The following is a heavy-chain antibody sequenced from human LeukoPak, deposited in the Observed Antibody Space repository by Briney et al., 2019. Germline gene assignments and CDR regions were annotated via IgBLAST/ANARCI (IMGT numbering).Heavy chain of an antibody. CDR1: GGSISSGGYY. CDR2: IDYSGNT. J-gene: IGHJ4*02. CDR3: AKEGPLWPPNPTAIDY. Sequence: SQTLSLTCTVSGGSISSGGYYWSWIRQHPGKGLEWIGYIDYSGNTYYNPSLKSRVTISVDTSKNQFSLKLSSVTAADTAVYYCAKEGPLWPPNPTAIDYWGQGTLVTVSS. D-gene: IGHD2/OR15-2a*01. V-gene: IGHV4-31*03.